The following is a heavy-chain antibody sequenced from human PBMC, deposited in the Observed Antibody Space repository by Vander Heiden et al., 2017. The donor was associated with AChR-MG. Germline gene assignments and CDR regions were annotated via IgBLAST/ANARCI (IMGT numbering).Heavy chain of an antibody. V-gene: IGHV1-18*01. Sequence: QLVQSGPEVTEPGASVKVSCRASGYTFSNFAITWVRQAPGQGLEWLGWTSAYTGHTNYAQNFQGRVAMTTDTSTSTAYMELRSLRPDDTAIYFCARGGGVATSYWFDYWGQGILVTVSS. CDR1: GYTFSNFA. CDR3: ARGGGVATSYWFDY. D-gene: IGHD5-12*01. CDR2: TSAYTGHT. J-gene: IGHJ4*02.